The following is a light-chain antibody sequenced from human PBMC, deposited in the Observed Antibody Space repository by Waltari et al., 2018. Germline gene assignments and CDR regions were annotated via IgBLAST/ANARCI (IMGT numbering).Light chain of an antibody. CDR3: SSYTSSSTWV. CDR1: SSDVGSYNR. Sequence: QSALTQPPSVSGSPGQSVTISCTGTSSDVGSYNRVSWYQQPPDTAPTLIIYEVSDRPSVVPDRFSGSKSANTAFLTISGLQAEDEADYFCSSYTSSSTWVFGTGTKVTVL. V-gene: IGLV2-18*02. CDR2: EVS. J-gene: IGLJ1*01.